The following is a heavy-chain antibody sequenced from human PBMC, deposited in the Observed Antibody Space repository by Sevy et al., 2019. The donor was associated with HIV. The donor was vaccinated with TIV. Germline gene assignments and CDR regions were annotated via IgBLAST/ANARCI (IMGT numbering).Heavy chain of an antibody. Sequence: ASVKVSCKVSGYTLSQVSMHWVRQVPGKGLEWMGRLDPEDGETIYAQKFQGRLTMTEDTSTDTAYMEMRSVKSEDMAVFYCAITKDYYDSSGCPFDYWGQGTLVTVSS. D-gene: IGHD3-22*01. J-gene: IGHJ4*02. CDR3: AITKDYYDSSGCPFDY. CDR2: LDPEDGET. V-gene: IGHV1-24*01. CDR1: GYTLSQVS.